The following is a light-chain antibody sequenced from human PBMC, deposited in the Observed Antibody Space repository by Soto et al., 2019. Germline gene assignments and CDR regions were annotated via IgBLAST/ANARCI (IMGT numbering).Light chain of an antibody. CDR2: TTN. CDR1: SSNIGTSS. Sequence: QSVLTQPHSASGTPGQRVTISCSGSSSNIGTSSVHWFQQLPGTAPKLLISTTNQRPSGVPELFSGSKSGTSASLAISGLQSEDEADYYCAAWDDSLNGHVFGTGTKLTVL. V-gene: IGLV1-44*01. CDR3: AAWDDSLNGHV. J-gene: IGLJ1*01.